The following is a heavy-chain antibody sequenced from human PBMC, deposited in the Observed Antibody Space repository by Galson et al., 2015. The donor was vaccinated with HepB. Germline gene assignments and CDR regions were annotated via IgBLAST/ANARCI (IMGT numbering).Heavy chain of an antibody. J-gene: IGHJ6*02. V-gene: IGHV1-18*01. CDR1: GYTFTSYG. D-gene: IGHD3-22*01. CDR2: ISAYNGNT. CDR3: ARAPMKGVVVYYYYYGMDV. Sequence: SVKVSCKASGYTFTSYGISWVRQAPGQGLEWMGWISAYNGNTNYAQKLQGRVTMTTDTSTSTAYMELRSLRSDDTAVYYCARAPMKGVVVYYYYYGMDVWGQGTTVTVSS.